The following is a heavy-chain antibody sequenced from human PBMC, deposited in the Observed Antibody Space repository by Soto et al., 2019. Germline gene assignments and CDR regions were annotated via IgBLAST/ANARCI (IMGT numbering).Heavy chain of an antibody. CDR3: ASADCSSTRCSIDY. J-gene: IGHJ4*02. CDR1: GGSISSYY. D-gene: IGHD2-2*01. Sequence: PSETLSLTCTVSGGSISSYYWSWIRQPPGKGLEWIGYIYYSGSTNYNPSLKSRVTISVDTSKNQFSLKLSSVTAADTAVYYCASADCSSTRCSIDYWGQGTLVTVSS. CDR2: IYYSGST. V-gene: IGHV4-59*01.